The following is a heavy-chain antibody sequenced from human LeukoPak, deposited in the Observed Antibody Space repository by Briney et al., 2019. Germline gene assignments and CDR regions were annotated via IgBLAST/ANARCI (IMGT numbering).Heavy chain of an antibody. CDR3: ARDRYGDGFAHFDY. Sequence: ASVKVSCKASGYTFTSYAMHWVRQAPGQGLEWMGWITPSGGAYYPQKFQGRVAITRDTSTTTAYMDLSRLTSDDTAVYYCARDRYGDGFAHFDYWGQGALVTVSS. CDR1: GYTFTSYA. V-gene: IGHV1-2*02. CDR2: ITPSGGA. J-gene: IGHJ4*02. D-gene: IGHD5-24*01.